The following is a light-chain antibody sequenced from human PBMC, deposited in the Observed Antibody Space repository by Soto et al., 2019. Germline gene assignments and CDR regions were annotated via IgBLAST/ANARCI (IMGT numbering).Light chain of an antibody. J-gene: IGLJ1*01. CDR1: TSDLGDYNS. CDR3: SSYTTSSTYV. CDR2: EVT. V-gene: IGLV2-14*01. Sequence: QSVLTQPASVSGSPGQSITISCTGATSDLGDYNSVSWYQHHPGKAPKLMIYEVTNRPSGVSNRFSGSKSGNTASLTISGLQAEDEADYYCSSYTTSSTYVFGTGTKLTVL.